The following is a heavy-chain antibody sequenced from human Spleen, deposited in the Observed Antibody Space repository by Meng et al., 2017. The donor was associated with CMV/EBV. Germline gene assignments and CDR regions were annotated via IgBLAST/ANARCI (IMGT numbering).Heavy chain of an antibody. D-gene: IGHD2-2*01. CDR2: ISGSGRTI. CDR1: GFSFSNYE. V-gene: IGHV3-48*03. CDR3: AREKECSSTSCQFDLYYYYGMDV. J-gene: IGHJ6*02. Sequence: GESLKISCAASGFSFSNYEMTWVRRAPGKGLEWVSSISGSGRTIYYTDSVKGRFTISRDNAKNSLYLQMNSLRAEDTAVYYCAREKECSSTSCQFDLYYYYGMDVWGQGTTVTVSS.